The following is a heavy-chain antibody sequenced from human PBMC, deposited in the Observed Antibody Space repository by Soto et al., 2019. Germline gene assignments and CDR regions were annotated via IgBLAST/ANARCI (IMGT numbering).Heavy chain of an antibody. CDR1: GGTFSSYG. Sequence: QVQPVQSGAEVKKPGSSVKVSCKASGGTFSSYGISWVRQAPGQGLEWMGGIIPIFGTANYAQKFQGRVTITADESTSTAYMEQSSLRSEDTAVYYCAGRRGEYCTNGVCAWFDPWGQGTLVTVSS. CDR3: AGRRGEYCTNGVCAWFDP. CDR2: IIPIFGTA. V-gene: IGHV1-69*01. J-gene: IGHJ5*02. D-gene: IGHD2-8*01.